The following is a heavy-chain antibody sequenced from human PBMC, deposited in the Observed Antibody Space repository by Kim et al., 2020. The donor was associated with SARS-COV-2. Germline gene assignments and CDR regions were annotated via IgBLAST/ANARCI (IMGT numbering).Heavy chain of an antibody. J-gene: IGHJ4*02. CDR3: AKGWLKGGFDY. CDR2: TYYRSTWNK. CDR1: GDSVSTDIG. V-gene: IGHV6-1*01. Sequence: SQTLSLTCAIFGDSVSTDIGWNWIRQSPSRGLDWLGRTYYRSTWNKDYAVSVKSRITINSDTSKNQFSLQLHSVTAEDTAVYYCAKGWLKGGFDYWVQGILVTVSS. D-gene: IGHD5-12*01.